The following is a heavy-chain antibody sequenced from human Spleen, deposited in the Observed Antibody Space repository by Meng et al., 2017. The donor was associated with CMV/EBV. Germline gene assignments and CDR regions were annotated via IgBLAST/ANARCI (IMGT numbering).Heavy chain of an antibody. CDR1: SSYD. Sequence: SSYDWGWIRQPPGKGLEWIGSIDYSGSTYYNPSLKSRVTISVDTSKNQFSLKLSSVTAADTAVYYCASGLSPTIGYCSSTSCYENDYWGQGTLVTVSS. J-gene: IGHJ4*02. V-gene: IGHV4-39*07. CDR3: ASGLSPTIGYCSSTSCYENDY. D-gene: IGHD2-2*01. CDR2: IDYSGST.